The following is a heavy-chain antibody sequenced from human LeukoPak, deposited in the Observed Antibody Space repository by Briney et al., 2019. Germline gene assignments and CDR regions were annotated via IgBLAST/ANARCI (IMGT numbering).Heavy chain of an antibody. CDR2: IIPIFGTA. CDR1: GGTFSSYA. J-gene: IGHJ4*02. D-gene: IGHD6-13*01. Sequence: PSVKVSCKASGGTFSSYAISWVRQAPGQGLEWMGGIIPIFGTANYAQKFQGRVTITTDESTSTAYMELSSLRSEDTAVYYCARPPQRYSSSWYPLGYWGQGTLVTVSS. CDR3: ARPPQRYSSSWYPLGY. V-gene: IGHV1-69*05.